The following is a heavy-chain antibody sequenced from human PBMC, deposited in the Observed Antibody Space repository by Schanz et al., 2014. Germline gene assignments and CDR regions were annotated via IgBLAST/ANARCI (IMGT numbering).Heavy chain of an antibody. CDR3: ARDSRPNYDFLTAYYSIDY. D-gene: IGHD3-9*01. J-gene: IGHJ4*02. V-gene: IGHV3-21*01. CDR2: ISSSGSYI. Sequence: ESGGGLVNPGGSLRLSCEASEFTFSSYKMNWVRQAPGKALEWVSSISSSGSYIHYADSVKGRFTISRDNAKNTLYLQMNSLRAEDTAVYYCARDSRPNYDFLTAYYSIDYWGQGTLVTVSS. CDR1: EFTFSSYK.